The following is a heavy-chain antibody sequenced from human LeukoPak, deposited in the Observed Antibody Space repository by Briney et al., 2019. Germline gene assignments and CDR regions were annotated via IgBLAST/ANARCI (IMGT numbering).Heavy chain of an antibody. J-gene: IGHJ4*02. Sequence: GGSLRLSCAASGFTFRGYGMHWVRQTPGKGLEWVSAIETDGSATTYVDSVEGRFSISRDNAKNILFLQMNSLRVEDTAVYYCARGGGYRVDYWGQGTLVTVSS. V-gene: IGHV3-74*01. CDR2: IETDGSAT. D-gene: IGHD6-25*01. CDR3: ARGGGYRVDY. CDR1: GFTFRGYG.